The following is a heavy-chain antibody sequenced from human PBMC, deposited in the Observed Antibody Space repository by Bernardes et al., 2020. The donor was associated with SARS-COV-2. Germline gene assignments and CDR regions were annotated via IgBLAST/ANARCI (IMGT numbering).Heavy chain of an antibody. CDR3: AGSSCGIDCYIGGLRSWDYGMDV. J-gene: IGHJ6*01. V-gene: IGHV4-39*01. Sequence: SETLSLTCTVSGGSISSSNYYWGWIRQPPGKGLEWIGSIYSSGSSYYNPSLQSRVRESVDTSKNQFSLRLSFVSAADTAVYYCAGSSCGIDCYIGGLRSWDYGMDVW. CDR1: GGSISSSNYY. D-gene: IGHD2-21*02. CDR2: IYSSGSS.